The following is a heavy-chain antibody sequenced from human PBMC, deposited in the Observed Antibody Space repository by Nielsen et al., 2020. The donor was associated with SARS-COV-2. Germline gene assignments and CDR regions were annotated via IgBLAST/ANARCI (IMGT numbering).Heavy chain of an antibody. CDR3: ARGLTGYCSSTSCYVGWFDP. J-gene: IGHJ5*02. Sequence: VRQAPGQGLEWMGRINPNSGGTNYAQKFQGRVTMTRDTSISTAYMELSRLRSDDTAVYYCARGLTGYCSSTSCYVGWFDPWGQGTLVTVSS. CDR2: INPNSGGT. D-gene: IGHD2-2*01. V-gene: IGHV1-2*06.